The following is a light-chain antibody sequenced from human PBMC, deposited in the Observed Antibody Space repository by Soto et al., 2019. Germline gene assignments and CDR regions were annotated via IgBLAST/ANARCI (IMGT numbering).Light chain of an antibody. CDR3: CSYTNINTRACV. CDR2: EGS. V-gene: IGLV2-14*02. J-gene: IGLJ1*01. Sequence: QSVLTQPASVSGSPGQSITISCTGTSSDVGKYNLVSWYQHHPGKAPKVIIYEGSKRPSGVSSRFSGSKSGNTAYLTISGLQAEDEAEYHCCSYTNINTRACVFGTGTKLTVL. CDR1: SSDVGKYNL.